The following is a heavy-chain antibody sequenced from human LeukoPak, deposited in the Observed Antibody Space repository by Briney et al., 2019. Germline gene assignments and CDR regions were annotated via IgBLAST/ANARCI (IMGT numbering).Heavy chain of an antibody. CDR2: ISYDGSNK. J-gene: IGHJ6*02. Sequence: PGGSLRLSCAASGFTFSSYGMHWVRQAPGKGLEWVAVISYDGSNKYYADSVKGRFTISRDNSKNTLYLQMNSLRAEDTAVYYCAKDVPPYYDIFGIESTYYYYGMDVWGQGTTVTVSS. CDR3: AKDVPPYYDIFGIESTYYYYGMDV. V-gene: IGHV3-30*18. CDR1: GFTFSSYG. D-gene: IGHD3-9*01.